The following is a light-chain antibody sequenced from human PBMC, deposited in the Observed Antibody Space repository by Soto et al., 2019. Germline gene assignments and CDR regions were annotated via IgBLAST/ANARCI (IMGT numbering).Light chain of an antibody. CDR1: QSVSSY. V-gene: IGKV3-11*01. Sequence: EIVLTQSPATLALAPGERATLSCRASQSVSSYLAWYQQKPGQAPRLLIYDASNRATGIPARFSGSGSGTDCTLTISSLEPEDFAVYYCQQRSNWPTCGQGTKLEIK. CDR3: QQRSNWPT. CDR2: DAS. J-gene: IGKJ2*01.